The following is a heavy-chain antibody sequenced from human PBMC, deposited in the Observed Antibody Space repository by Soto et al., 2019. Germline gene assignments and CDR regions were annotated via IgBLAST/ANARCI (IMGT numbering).Heavy chain of an antibody. CDR2: IYYSGST. J-gene: IGHJ6*03. CDR3: ARAPQEYSSSSERYNYYYYYRAV. D-gene: IGHD6-6*01. Sequence: SETLSLTCTVSGGSISSGGYYWSWIRQDPGKGLEWIGYIYYSGSTYYNPSLKSRVTISVDTSKNQFSLKLSSVTAADTAVYYCARAPQEYSSSSERYNYYYYYRAVWDKGTTDTVSS. CDR1: GGSISSGGYY. V-gene: IGHV4-31*03.